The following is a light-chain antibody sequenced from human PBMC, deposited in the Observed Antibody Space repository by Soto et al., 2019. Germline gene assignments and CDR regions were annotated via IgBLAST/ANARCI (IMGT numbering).Light chain of an antibody. CDR1: QSVSSY. CDR3: PQRSSGIFT. Sequence: EIVLTQSPATLSLSPGERATLSCRASQSVSSYLAWYQQKPGKAPRLLIYDASNRATGIPARFSGSGSGTDCTLTISNLEPDDFAVDDCPQRSSGIFTFGPGNKVYIK. J-gene: IGKJ3*01. CDR2: DAS. V-gene: IGKV3-11*01.